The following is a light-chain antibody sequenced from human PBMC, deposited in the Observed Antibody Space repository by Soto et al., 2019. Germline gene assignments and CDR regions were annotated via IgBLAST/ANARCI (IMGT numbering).Light chain of an antibody. CDR3: QQYGTVPVP. V-gene: IGKV3-20*01. J-gene: IGKJ4*01. CDR2: GAS. CDR1: QSVSSNY. Sequence: EIVLTQSPGTLSLSPGERATLSCRASQSVSSNYLAWYQQKPGQAPRLLMYGASSRATGIPDRFSGSGSGRDFTLTISRLEPEEFAVYYCQQYGTVPVPFGGGTKVDIK.